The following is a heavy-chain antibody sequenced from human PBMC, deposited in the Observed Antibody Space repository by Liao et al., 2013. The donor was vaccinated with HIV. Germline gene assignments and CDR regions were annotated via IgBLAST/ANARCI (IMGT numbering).Heavy chain of an antibody. Sequence: QVQPQQWGAGLLKPSETLSLTCAVYGGSFSGYSWTWIRQPPGKGLEWIGEINHSGSTNYNPSLKSRVTISVDTSKKQFSLKLSSVTAADTAVYYCARGSDYSDSSGYDYWGQGTLVTVSS. V-gene: IGHV4-34*01. CDR1: GGSFSGYS. D-gene: IGHD3-22*01. CDR3: ARGSDYSDSSGYDY. CDR2: INHSGST. J-gene: IGHJ4*02.